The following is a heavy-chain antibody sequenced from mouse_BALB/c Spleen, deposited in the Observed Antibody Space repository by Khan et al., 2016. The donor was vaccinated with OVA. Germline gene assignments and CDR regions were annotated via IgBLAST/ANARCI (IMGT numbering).Heavy chain of an antibody. CDR2: IIPSTDYT. CDR1: GYTFTTYT. Sequence: QMQLEESGAELARPGASVKMSRKASGYTFTTYTIHWVKQRPGQGLEWIGYIIPSTDYTTYNQKFKDKATLTAAKSSSTAYLQLSSLTSDDSAVYYCAKGGAYYRSDGWFAYWGQGTLVTVSA. CDR3: AKGGAYYRSDGWFAY. V-gene: IGHV1-4*01. J-gene: IGHJ3*01. D-gene: IGHD2-14*01.